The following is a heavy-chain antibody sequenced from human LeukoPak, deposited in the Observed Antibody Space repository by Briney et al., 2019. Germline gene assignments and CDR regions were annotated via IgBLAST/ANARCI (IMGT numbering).Heavy chain of an antibody. CDR3: ARLPTGYPNWFDR. Sequence: GESLQISCKGSGYSFTSFWIGWVRQVPGKGLEYMGAIYPGDSRTTYSPSFEGQVTISADKSVTTAFLQWASLRASDTAMYYCARLPTGYPNWFDRWGQGTLVTVSS. D-gene: IGHD3-9*01. CDR1: GYSFTSFW. V-gene: IGHV5-51*01. J-gene: IGHJ5*02. CDR2: IYPGDSRT.